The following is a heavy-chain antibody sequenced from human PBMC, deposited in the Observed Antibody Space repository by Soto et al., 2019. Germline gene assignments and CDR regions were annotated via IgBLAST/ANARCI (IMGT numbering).Heavy chain of an antibody. J-gene: IGHJ4*02. V-gene: IGHV4-39*01. CDR3: ARRTASDGGVPF. Sequence: QLQVQESGPGLVKASETLSLTCTVSGGSISSSSYYWGWIRQPPGKGLEWIGSIYYSGSTYYNPSLKSRVTISVNTSKNQFSLKLSSVTAADTAVYYCARRTASDGGVPFWGQGTLVTVSS. CDR1: GGSISSSSYY. D-gene: IGHD2-8*02. CDR2: IYYSGST.